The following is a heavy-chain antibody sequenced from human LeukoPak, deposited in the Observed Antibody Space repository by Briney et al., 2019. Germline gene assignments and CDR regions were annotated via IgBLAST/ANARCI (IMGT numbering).Heavy chain of an antibody. CDR2: IYGNGAGI. CDR3: AKDRLPDGRWSLDY. J-gene: IGHJ4*02. Sequence: GGSLRLSCAAFGFPFSTYAMNWVRQAPGKGLEWVSGIYGNGAGIQYADSVKGRFTISRDNSKNTLYLQMNSLRAEDTALYYCAKDRLPDGRWSLDYWGQGTLVTVSS. D-gene: IGHD6-13*01. V-gene: IGHV3-23*01. CDR1: GFPFSTYA.